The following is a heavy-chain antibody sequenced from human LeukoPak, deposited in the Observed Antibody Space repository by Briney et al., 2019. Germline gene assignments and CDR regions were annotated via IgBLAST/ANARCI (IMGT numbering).Heavy chain of an antibody. CDR1: GFTFRSNP. CDR3: AKIGGYFDY. CDR2: ITGTGENT. J-gene: IGHJ4*02. D-gene: IGHD3-10*01. Sequence: GGSLRLSCAASGFTFRSNPMSWVRQAPGKGLEWVSAITGTGENTYYADFVKGRFTISRDNSNNTLYLQMNSLRAEDTAVYYCAKIGGYFDYWGQGTLVTVSS. V-gene: IGHV3-23*01.